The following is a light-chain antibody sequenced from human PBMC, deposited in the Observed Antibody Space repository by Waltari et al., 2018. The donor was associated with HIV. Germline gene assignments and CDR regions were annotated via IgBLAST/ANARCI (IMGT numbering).Light chain of an antibody. CDR1: PNVLDPNKKNY. J-gene: IGKJ4*01. Sequence: DIVLTQSPDSLAVSLGERATINCKSSPNVLDPNKKNYLAWYQQKPGQPPKLLLYWASTRESGVPDRFSGSGSGTDFTLTISSLQAEDVAVYYCQQYYGTPLTFGGGTKVEI. CDR2: WAS. V-gene: IGKV4-1*01. CDR3: QQYYGTPLT.